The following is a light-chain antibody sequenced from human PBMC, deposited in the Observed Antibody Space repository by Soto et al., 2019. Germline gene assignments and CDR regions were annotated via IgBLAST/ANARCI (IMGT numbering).Light chain of an antibody. J-gene: IGLJ1*01. Sequence: QSVLTQPRSVSGSPGQSVTISCTGTSSDVGGYNYVSWYQQHPGKAPKLMIYDVSKRPSGVPDRFSGSKSGNTASLTISGLQAEDEADYYCCSYAGSRYDFGTGTKVTVL. V-gene: IGLV2-11*01. CDR1: SSDVGGYNY. CDR3: CSYAGSRYD. CDR2: DVS.